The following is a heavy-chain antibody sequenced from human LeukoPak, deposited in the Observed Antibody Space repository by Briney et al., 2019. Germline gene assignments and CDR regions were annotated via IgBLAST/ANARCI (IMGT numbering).Heavy chain of an antibody. CDR1: GFSFSSYA. D-gene: IGHD6-19*01. CDR3: ASPKYTNGPFNY. J-gene: IGHJ4*02. Sequence: PGGSLRLSCSASGFSFSSYAMHWVRQAPGKGLEYVSSIGRNGDSAYYADSVKGRFTISRDNSKNTLYLQMNSLRVEDTAVYYCASPKYTNGPFNYWGQGALVTVSS. CDR2: IGRNGDSA. V-gene: IGHV3-64*04.